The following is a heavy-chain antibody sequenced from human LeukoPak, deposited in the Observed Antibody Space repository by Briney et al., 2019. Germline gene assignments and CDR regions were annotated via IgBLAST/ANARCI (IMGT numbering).Heavy chain of an antibody. V-gene: IGHV1-2*02. D-gene: IGHD6-19*01. CDR3: ARVRVKNSSGWYSIDY. J-gene: IGHJ4*02. Sequence: ASVKVSCKASGYTFTGYYMHWVRQAPGQGLEWMGWINPNSGGTNYAQKSQGRVTMTRDTSISTAYMELSRLRSDDTAVYYCARVRVKNSSGWYSIDYWGQGTLVTVSS. CDR2: INPNSGGT. CDR1: GYTFTGYY.